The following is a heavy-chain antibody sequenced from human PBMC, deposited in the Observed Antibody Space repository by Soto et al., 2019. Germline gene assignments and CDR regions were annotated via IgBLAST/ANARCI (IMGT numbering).Heavy chain of an antibody. Sequence: SVKVSCKASGFTFTSSAVQWVRQARGQRLEWIGWIVVGSGNTNYAQKFQERVTITRDMSTSTAYMELSSLRPEDTAVYYCATDRRDYGGNSGYWGQGTLVTVSS. CDR1: GFTFTSSA. V-gene: IGHV1-58*01. D-gene: IGHD4-17*01. J-gene: IGHJ4*02. CDR2: IVVGSGNT. CDR3: ATDRRDYGGNSGY.